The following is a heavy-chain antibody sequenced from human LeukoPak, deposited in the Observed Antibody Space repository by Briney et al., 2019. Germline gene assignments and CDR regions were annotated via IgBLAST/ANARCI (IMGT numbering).Heavy chain of an antibody. Sequence: SETLSLTCTVSGDSIINYYWSWIRQPPSEAPEWIGYINDNGRSNYSPSLKSRLTISLDTSTNQIFLQLSSVTAADTAVYYCARDRYGGGWFDPWGQGTLVTVSS. CDR3: ARDRYGGGWFDP. CDR2: INDNGRS. D-gene: IGHD4-23*01. V-gene: IGHV4-59*01. CDR1: GDSIINYY. J-gene: IGHJ5*02.